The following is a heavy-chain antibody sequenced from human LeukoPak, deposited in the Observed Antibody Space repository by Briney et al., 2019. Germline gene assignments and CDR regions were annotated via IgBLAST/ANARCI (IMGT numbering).Heavy chain of an antibody. CDR2: LYASGSA. V-gene: IGHV3-53*01. Sequence: PGGSLRLSCAASGFAVSTNYMSWVRQTPGKGLEWVSVLYASGSAYYADSVKGRFTISRDNSKNTLYLQMNSLRAEDTAVYYCARAIAAPGIDYFDYWGQGTLVTVSS. CDR1: GFAVSTNY. D-gene: IGHD6-13*01. CDR3: ARAIAAPGIDYFDY. J-gene: IGHJ4*02.